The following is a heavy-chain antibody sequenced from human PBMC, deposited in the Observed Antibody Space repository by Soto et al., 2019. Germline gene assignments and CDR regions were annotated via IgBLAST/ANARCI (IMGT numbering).Heavy chain of an antibody. CDR1: GYSLSNHG. J-gene: IGHJ4*02. CDR3: ARVGAPYDLLTGTFDY. D-gene: IGHD3-9*01. V-gene: IGHV1-18*01. Sequence: QVHLVQSGAEVKKPGASVKVSCKASGYSLSNHGITWVRQAPGQGLEWMGWISGSNGNTRYAQRFQGRVTVTTDTXTRXADMAMRSLRSDAAAGYYCARVGAPYDLLTGTFDYGGPGTLVTVSS. CDR2: ISGSNGNT.